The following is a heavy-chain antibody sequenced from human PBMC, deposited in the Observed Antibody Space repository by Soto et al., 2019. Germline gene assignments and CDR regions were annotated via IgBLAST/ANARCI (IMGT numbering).Heavy chain of an antibody. J-gene: IGHJ5*02. D-gene: IGHD1-1*01. CDR1: GGTFSSYA. CDR3: ARDRQPERPKGIWFDP. V-gene: IGHV1-69*13. CDR2: IIPIFGTA. Sequence: ASVKVSCKASGGTFSSYAISWVRQAPGQGLEWMGGIIPIFGTANYAQKFQGRVTITADESTSTAYMELSSLRSEDTAVYYCARDRQPERPKGIWFDPWGQGTLVTVSS.